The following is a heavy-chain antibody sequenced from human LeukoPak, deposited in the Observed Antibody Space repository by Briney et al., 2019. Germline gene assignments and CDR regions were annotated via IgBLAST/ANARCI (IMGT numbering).Heavy chain of an antibody. Sequence: GGSLRLSCAASGFTFSNYWVPWVRQAPGKGLVWVSRINRDGSTTNYADSVKGRFTVSRDNAKNTLNLQMNSLRAEDTAVYYCARDRKSGESSEIDFWGQGTLVTVSS. CDR3: ARDRKSGESSEIDF. CDR1: GFTFSNYW. V-gene: IGHV3-74*01. J-gene: IGHJ4*02. D-gene: IGHD3-10*01. CDR2: INRDGSTT.